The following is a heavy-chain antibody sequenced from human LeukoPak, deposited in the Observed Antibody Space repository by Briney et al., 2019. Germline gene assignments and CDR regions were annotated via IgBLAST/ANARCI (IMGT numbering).Heavy chain of an antibody. J-gene: IGHJ6*03. V-gene: IGHV3-9*01. D-gene: IGHD3-10*01. CDR1: GFTFDDYA. CDR3: AKSSGNYLNYYYYMDV. Sequence: GRSLRLSCAASGFTFDDYAMHWVRQAPGKGLEWVSGISWNSFSIGYADSVKGRFTISRDNAKNSLYLQMNSLRAEDTALYYCAKSSGNYLNYYYYMDVWGKGTTVTISS. CDR2: ISWNSFSI.